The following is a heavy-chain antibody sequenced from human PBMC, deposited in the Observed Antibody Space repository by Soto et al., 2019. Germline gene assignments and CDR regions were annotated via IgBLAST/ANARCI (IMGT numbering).Heavy chain of an antibody. CDR1: GFTFSSYA. V-gene: IGHV3-23*01. Sequence: HPGGSLRLSCVASGFTFSSYAMSWVRQAPGKGLEWVSAISGSGSSTYYADSVKGRFTISRDNSKNTLYLQMNSLRAEDTAVYYCAKDLYSSSWGYFQHWGQGTLVTVSS. J-gene: IGHJ1*01. D-gene: IGHD6-13*01. CDR3: AKDLYSSSWGYFQH. CDR2: ISGSGSST.